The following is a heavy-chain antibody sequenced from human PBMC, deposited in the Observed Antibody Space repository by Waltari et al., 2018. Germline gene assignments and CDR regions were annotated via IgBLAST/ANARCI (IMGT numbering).Heavy chain of an antibody. CDR3: ARMVGYCSSTSCRNWFDP. D-gene: IGHD2-2*03. Sequence: QVQLQESGPGLVKPSETLSLTCTVSGYSISSGYYWGWIRQPPGKGLEWIGSIAHSGGTDYNPSLKSRVTISVDTSKNHFSLKLSSVTAADTAVYYCARMVGYCSSTSCRNWFDPWGQGTLVTVSS. CDR1: GYSISSGYY. J-gene: IGHJ5*02. CDR2: IAHSGGT. V-gene: IGHV4-38-2*02.